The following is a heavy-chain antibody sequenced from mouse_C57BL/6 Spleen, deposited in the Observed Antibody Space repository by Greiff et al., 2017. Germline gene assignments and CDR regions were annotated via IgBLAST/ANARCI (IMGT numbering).Heavy chain of an antibody. Sequence: QVHVKQSGAELVRPGASVTLSCKASGYTFTDYEMHWVKQTPVHGLEWIGAIDPETGGTAYNQKFKGKAILTADKSSSTAYMELRSLTSEDSAVYYCTRQELRSFAYWGQGTLVTVSA. D-gene: IGHD1-1*01. J-gene: IGHJ3*01. CDR3: TRQELRSFAY. CDR2: IDPETGGT. V-gene: IGHV1-15*01. CDR1: GYTFTDYE.